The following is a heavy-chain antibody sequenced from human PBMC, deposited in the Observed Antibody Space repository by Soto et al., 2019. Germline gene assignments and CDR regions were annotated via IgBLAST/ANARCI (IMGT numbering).Heavy chain of an antibody. CDR1: GYSISSGYY. J-gene: IGHJ6*02. CDR3: ARHGGSYYYYYGMDV. CDR2: IYHSGST. V-gene: IGHV4-38-2*02. D-gene: IGHD4-17*01. Sequence: SETLSLTCTVSGYSISSGYYWGWIRQPPGKGLEWIGSIYHSGSTYYNPSLKSRVTISVDTSKNQFSLKLSSVTAADTAVYYCARHGGSYYYYYGMDVWGQGTTVTVSS.